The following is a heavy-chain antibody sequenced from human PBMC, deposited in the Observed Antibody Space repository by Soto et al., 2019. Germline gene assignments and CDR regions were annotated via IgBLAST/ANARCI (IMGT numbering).Heavy chain of an antibody. CDR1: GYTFTSYY. CDR2: INPSGGST. D-gene: IGHD3-22*01. J-gene: IGHJ3*02. V-gene: IGHV1-46*01. CDR3: AKDHPYDSSGHGAFDI. Sequence: AASVKVSCKASGYTFTSYYMHWVRQAPGQGLEWMGIINPSGGSTSYAQKFQGRVTMTRDTSTSTVYMELSSLRSEDTAVYYCAKDHPYDSSGHGAFDIWGQGTMVTVSS.